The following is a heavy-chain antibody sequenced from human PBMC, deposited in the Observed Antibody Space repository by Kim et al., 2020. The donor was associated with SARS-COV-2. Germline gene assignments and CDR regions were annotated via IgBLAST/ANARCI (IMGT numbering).Heavy chain of an antibody. J-gene: IGHJ6*02. V-gene: IGHV3-30-3*01. CDR3: GGLGYGLDV. Sequence: NKKYFADSVKGRFSNSRDNFKNTLYLHMNSLGVEDTAVYYCGGLGYGLDVWGQGTTVAVSS. D-gene: IGHD3-3*01. CDR2: NKK.